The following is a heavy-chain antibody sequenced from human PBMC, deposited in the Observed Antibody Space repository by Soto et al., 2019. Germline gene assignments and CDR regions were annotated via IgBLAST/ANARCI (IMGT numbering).Heavy chain of an antibody. D-gene: IGHD1-1*01. CDR3: ARWTYNQGFDP. CDR1: GGSISSSSYY. J-gene: IGHJ5*02. V-gene: IGHV4-39*07. Sequence: PSETLSLTCTVSGGSISSSSYYWGWIRQPPGKGLEWIGSIYYTGSNYYSPSFRGRVSISIDTSKNQFSLNVTSVTAADTAVYYCARWTYNQGFDPWGQGTLVTVSS. CDR2: IYYTGSN.